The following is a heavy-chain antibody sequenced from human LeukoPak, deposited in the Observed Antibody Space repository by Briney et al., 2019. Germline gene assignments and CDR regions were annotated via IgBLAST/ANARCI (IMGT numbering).Heavy chain of an antibody. CDR1: GYSISSGYY. CDR2: ISHSGTT. V-gene: IGHV4-38-2*02. CDR3: ARDCEFCDLLFYMNV. Sequence: ASETLSLTCAVFGYSISSGYYWAWIRQPPGKVLEWIGSISHSGTTYYNPSLKSRVTISVDTSKNQFSLNLTSVTAEDTAVYYCARDCEFCDLLFYMNVWGNGTTVTVSS. J-gene: IGHJ6*03. D-gene: IGHD3-16*01.